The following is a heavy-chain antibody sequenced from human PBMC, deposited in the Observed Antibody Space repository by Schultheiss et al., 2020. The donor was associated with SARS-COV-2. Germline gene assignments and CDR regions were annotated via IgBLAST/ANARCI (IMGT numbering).Heavy chain of an antibody. CDR2: IWYDGSNK. J-gene: IGHJ4*02. V-gene: IGHV3-33*01. Sequence: SLKISCAASGFTFSSYGMHWVRQAPGKGLEWVAVIWYDGSNKYYADSVKGRFTISRDNSKNTLYLQMNSLRAEDTAVYYCAREGAEVGQLWLRSFDYWGQGTLVTVSS. CDR3: AREGAEVGQLWLRSFDY. CDR1: GFTFSSYG. D-gene: IGHD5-18*01.